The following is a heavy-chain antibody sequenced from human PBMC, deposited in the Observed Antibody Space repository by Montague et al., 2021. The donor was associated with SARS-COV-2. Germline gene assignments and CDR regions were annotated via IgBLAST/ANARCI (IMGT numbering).Heavy chain of an antibody. J-gene: IGHJ5*02. CDR1: GGSFSGYY. V-gene: IGHV4-34*01. Sequence: SETLSLTCAVYGGSFSGYYWSWIRRPPGKGLEWIGEINHSGSTNSNPSLKSRVPISVDTSKNQFYLKLSSVTAADTAVYYCASGPRITMIVVVITDIWFDPWGQGTLVTVSS. CDR2: INHSGST. D-gene: IGHD3-22*01. CDR3: ASGPRITMIVVVITDIWFDP.